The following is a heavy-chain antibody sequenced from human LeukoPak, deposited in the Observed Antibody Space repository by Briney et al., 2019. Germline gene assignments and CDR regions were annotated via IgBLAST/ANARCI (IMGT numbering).Heavy chain of an antibody. Sequence: GGSLRLSCAASGFTFSNDDLNWVRQAPGKGLEWVSSMSGDGQRTFYADSVKGRFTVSRDNSKNTLYLQMNSLRAEDTAVYSCASLVDSGYWGQGTLVTVSS. D-gene: IGHD4/OR15-4a*01. J-gene: IGHJ4*02. V-gene: IGHV3-23*01. CDR3: ASLVDSGY. CDR2: MSGDGQRT. CDR1: GFTFSNDD.